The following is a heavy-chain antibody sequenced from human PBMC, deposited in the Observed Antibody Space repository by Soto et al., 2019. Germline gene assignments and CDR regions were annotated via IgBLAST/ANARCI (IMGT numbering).Heavy chain of an antibody. J-gene: IGHJ4*02. CDR3: AGTRGYCSGGSCPTVVDY. Sequence: SDTLSLTCPLSSRPISGYYWSWTRQPPGKGLEWIGYIYYSGSTNYNPSLKSRVTISVDTSKNQFSLKLSSVTAADAAVYYCAGTRGYCSGGSCPTVVDYWGQGTLVTVSS. CDR1: SRPISGYY. CDR2: IYYSGST. D-gene: IGHD2-15*01. V-gene: IGHV4-59*01.